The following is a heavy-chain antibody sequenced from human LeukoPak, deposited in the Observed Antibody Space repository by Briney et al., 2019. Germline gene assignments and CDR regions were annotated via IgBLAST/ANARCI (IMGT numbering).Heavy chain of an antibody. V-gene: IGHV1-18*04. Sequence: ASVKVSCKASGYTFTSYGISWVRQASGQGLEWMGWISAYNGNTNYAQKLQGRVTMTTDTSTSTAYMELRSLRSDDTAVYYCARAGIQLWLYNWFDPWGQGTLVTVSS. CDR3: ARAGIQLWLYNWFDP. CDR1: GYTFTSYG. CDR2: ISAYNGNT. J-gene: IGHJ5*02. D-gene: IGHD5-18*01.